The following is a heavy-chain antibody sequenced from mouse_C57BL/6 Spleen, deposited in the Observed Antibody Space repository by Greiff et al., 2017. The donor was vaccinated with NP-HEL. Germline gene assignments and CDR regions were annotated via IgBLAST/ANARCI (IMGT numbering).Heavy chain of an antibody. Sequence: QVQLKESGPELVKPGASVKISCKASGYAFSSSWMNWVKQRPGKGLEWIGRIYPGDGDTNYNGKFKGKATLTADKSSSTAYMQLSSLTSEDSAVYFCARSSRDYWGQGTTLTVSS. J-gene: IGHJ2*01. CDR3: ARSSRDY. V-gene: IGHV1-82*01. CDR2: IYPGDGDT. CDR1: GYAFSSSW.